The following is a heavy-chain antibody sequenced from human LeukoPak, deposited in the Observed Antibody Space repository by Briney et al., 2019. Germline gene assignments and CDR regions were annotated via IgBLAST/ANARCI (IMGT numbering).Heavy chain of an antibody. CDR3: ARDILSRISCTNGVCYETFDY. V-gene: IGHV3-11*04. D-gene: IGHD2-8*01. J-gene: IGHJ4*02. CDR2: ISSSGSTI. Sequence: GGSLRLSCAASGFTFSDYYMSWIRQAPGKGLEWVSYISSSGSTIYYADSVKGRFTISRDNAKNSLYLQMNSLRAEDTAVYYCARDILSRISCTNGVCYETFDYWGQGTLVTVSS. CDR1: GFTFSDYY.